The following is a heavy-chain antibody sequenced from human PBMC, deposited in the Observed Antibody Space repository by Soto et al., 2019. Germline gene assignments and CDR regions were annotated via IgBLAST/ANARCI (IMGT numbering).Heavy chain of an antibody. CDR3: ARDRYDILTGPLGMDV. CDR1: GGSISSYY. J-gene: IGHJ6*02. V-gene: IGHV4-59*01. CDR2: LYYSGST. D-gene: IGHD3-9*01. Sequence: QVQLQESGPGLVKPSETLSLTCTVSGGSISSYYCSWIRQPPGKGLECIGYLYYSGSTNYNPSLKSRVTIAVDTSKNQFSLKLSSVTAADTAVYYCARDRYDILTGPLGMDVWGQGTTVTVAS.